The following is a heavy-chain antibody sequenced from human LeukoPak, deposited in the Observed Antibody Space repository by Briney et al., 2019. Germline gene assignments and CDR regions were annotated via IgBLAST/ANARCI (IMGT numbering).Heavy chain of an antibody. D-gene: IGHD3-10*02. CDR1: GFTFLSYA. V-gene: IGHV3-30*04. Sequence: GGSLRLSCAASGFTFLSYAIHWVRQAPGKGLEWVAVISYDGSEKYYADSVKDRFTISRDNSKNTLYLQMNSLRAEDTAVYYCACITMSTPWGQGTLVTVSS. CDR2: ISYDGSEK. CDR3: ACITMSTP. J-gene: IGHJ5*02.